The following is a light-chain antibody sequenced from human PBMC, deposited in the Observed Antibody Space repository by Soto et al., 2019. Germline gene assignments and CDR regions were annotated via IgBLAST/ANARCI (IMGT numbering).Light chain of an antibody. J-gene: IGKJ3*01. CDR2: AAS. CDR3: LQDFNYPFT. Sequence: AVQMTQSPSSLSASVGDRVTITCRASQGIRVDLAWYQQKPGKAPKLLIYAASTLESGVPSRFSGSGSGTDFTLTISSLQPEDFATYYCLQDFNYPFTFGPGTKVDIK. V-gene: IGKV1-6*01. CDR1: QGIRVD.